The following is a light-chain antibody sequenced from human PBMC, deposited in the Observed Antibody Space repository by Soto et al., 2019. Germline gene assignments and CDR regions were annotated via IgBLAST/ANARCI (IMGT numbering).Light chain of an antibody. J-gene: IGKJ4*01. CDR3: QQFNNWPPLT. Sequence: EVVMTQSPATLSVSPGERATLSCRASQFVSTNLAWYQQKPVQAPRLLIYSASTSATGIPARFSGSGSGTEFTLTISSLQSEDSAGYYCQQFNNWPPLTFGGGTKMEIK. CDR1: QFVSTN. CDR2: SAS. V-gene: IGKV3-15*01.